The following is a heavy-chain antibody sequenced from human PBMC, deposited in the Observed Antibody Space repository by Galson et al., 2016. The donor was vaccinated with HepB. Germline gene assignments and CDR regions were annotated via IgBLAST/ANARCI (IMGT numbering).Heavy chain of an antibody. Sequence: SVKVSCKASGYSFISYGISWVRQARGQGLEWMGWISTYNGNTNYEQKFKGRVTLTADISTGTAQMELRSLRSDDTAVYYCARDGTLSGSYYHFYGMDVWGQGTLVTVSS. CDR1: GYSFISYG. J-gene: IGHJ6*02. V-gene: IGHV1-18*01. D-gene: IGHD1-26*01. CDR2: ISTYNGNT. CDR3: ARDGTLSGSYYHFYGMDV.